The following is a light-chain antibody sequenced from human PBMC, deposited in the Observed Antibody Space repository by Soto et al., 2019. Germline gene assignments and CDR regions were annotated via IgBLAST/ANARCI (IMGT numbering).Light chain of an antibody. Sequence: IVLTQSPDTLSLSPGERATLSCRASQSFSSTYLAWYQQKPGQAPRLLIYDASSRATGIPDRFSGSGSGTGCAVNICPLERDEFAVYFGQHYGSSRAFSQGTKVDIK. J-gene: IGKJ1*01. CDR3: QHYGSSRA. CDR2: DAS. CDR1: QSFSSTY. V-gene: IGKV3-20*01.